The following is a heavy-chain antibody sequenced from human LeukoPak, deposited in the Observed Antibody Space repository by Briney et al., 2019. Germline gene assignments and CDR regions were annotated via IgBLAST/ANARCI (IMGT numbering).Heavy chain of an antibody. CDR3: ARDPHYYDSSGYRNDAFDI. D-gene: IGHD3-22*01. J-gene: IGHJ3*02. CDR1: GDSISSSSSY. Sequence: PSETLSLTCTVSGDSISSSSSYWGWIRQPPGKGLEWLGSIYYSGNTYYNTSLKSRVTISVDTSKNKFSLKLSSVTAADTAVYYCARDPHYYDSSGYRNDAFDIWGQGTMVTVSS. CDR2: IYYSGNT. V-gene: IGHV4-39*07.